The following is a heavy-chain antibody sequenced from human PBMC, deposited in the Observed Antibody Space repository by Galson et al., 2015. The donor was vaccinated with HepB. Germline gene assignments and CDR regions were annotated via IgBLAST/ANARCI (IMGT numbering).Heavy chain of an antibody. CDR1: GFTFDDYA. CDR3: AKATGSGWAYYFDY. V-gene: IGHV3-9*01. D-gene: IGHD6-19*01. Sequence: SLRLSCAASGFTFDDYAMHWVRQAPGKGLEWVSSISWNSGSIGYADSVKGRFTISRDNAKNSLYLQMNSLRAEDTALYYCAKATGSGWAYYFDYWGQGTLVTVSS. J-gene: IGHJ4*02. CDR2: ISWNSGSI.